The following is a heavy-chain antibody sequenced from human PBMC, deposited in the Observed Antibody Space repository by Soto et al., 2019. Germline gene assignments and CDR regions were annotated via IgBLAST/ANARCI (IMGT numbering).Heavy chain of an antibody. Sequence: SETLSLTCTVSVSGGSTSSRSHYWGWIRQPPGKGLEWIGRIYFSGNTYYNPSLKSRVTIFVDTSKNQFSLRLSSVPAEEPAASYCARQDRDRRPPKWFDPWGQGTLVTVSS. D-gene: IGHD3-22*01. CDR3: ARQDRDRRPPKWFDP. CDR1: GGSTSSRSHY. J-gene: IGHJ5*02. CDR2: IYFSGNT. V-gene: IGHV4-39*01.